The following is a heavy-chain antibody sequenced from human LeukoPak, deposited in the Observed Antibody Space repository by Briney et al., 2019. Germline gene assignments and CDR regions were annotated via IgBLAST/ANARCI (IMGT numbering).Heavy chain of an antibody. D-gene: IGHD1-20*01. CDR3: ARDRVITGTNLNYFDY. CDR2: TSHSGSA. CDR1: GVPFKDYY. Sequence: SETLSLTCAVSGVPFKDYYWSWIRQPPGRGLEWIGETSHSGSANYMPSLKSRVTISVDTSKNQFSLKLSSVTAADTAVYYCARDRVITGTNLNYFDYWGQGTLVTVSS. V-gene: IGHV4-34*09. J-gene: IGHJ4*02.